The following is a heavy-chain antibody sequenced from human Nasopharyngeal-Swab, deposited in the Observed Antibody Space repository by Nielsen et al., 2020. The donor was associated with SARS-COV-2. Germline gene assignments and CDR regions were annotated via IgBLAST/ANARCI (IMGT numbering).Heavy chain of an antibody. V-gene: IGHV3-30-3*01. D-gene: IGHD3-22*01. CDR2: ISYDGSSN. Sequence: GESLKISCAASGFTLSEHYMDWVRQAPGKGLEWVALISYDGSSNYYAHSVKGRFTISRDNSKNTLYLQMNSLRGEDTAVYYCARPARRGLNWFDPWGQGTLVTVSS. CDR3: ARPARRGLNWFDP. J-gene: IGHJ5*02. CDR1: GFTLSEHY.